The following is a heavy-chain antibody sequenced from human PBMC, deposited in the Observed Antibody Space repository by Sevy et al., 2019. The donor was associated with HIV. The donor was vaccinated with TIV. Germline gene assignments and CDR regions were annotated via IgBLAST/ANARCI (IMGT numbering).Heavy chain of an antibody. D-gene: IGHD3-22*01. CDR2: FIPMFDTA. Sequence: ASVKVSCKASGGTFSNYAISWVRQAPGQELEWMGGFIPMFDTANSAQKFQGRVTLTADGSTSTAYMEPSSLRSEDTAVYYCASSYYESSGHSPLYYYGMDVWGQGTTVTVSS. CDR1: GGTFSNYA. CDR3: ASSYYESSGHSPLYYYGMDV. J-gene: IGHJ6*02. V-gene: IGHV1-69*13.